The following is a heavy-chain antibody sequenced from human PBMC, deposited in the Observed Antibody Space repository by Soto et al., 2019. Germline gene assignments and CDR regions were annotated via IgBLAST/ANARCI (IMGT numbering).Heavy chain of an antibody. J-gene: IGHJ3*02. D-gene: IGHD3-10*01. V-gene: IGHV4-30-4*01. Sequence: PSETLSITCTVSGGSISSGDYYWSWIRQPPGKGLEWIGYIYYSGSTYYNPSLKSRVTISVDTSKNQFSLKLSSVTAADTAVYYCARDGDYYGSGSEDAFDIWGQGTMVTVS. CDR3: ARDGDYYGSGSEDAFDI. CDR1: GGSISSGDYY. CDR2: IYYSGST.